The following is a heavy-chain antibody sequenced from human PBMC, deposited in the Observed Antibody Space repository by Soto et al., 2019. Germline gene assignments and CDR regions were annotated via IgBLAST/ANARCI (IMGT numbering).Heavy chain of an antibody. CDR3: AREGVAAYYYYGMDL. CDR2: ISSYNGDT. V-gene: IGHV1-18*01. J-gene: IGHJ6*02. CDR1: GYTFTRSG. D-gene: IGHD5-12*01. Sequence: QVQLVQSGAEVKKPGASVKVSCKASGYTFTRSGISWVRQAPGQGPEWMGWISSYNGDTNYAQTFQGRVTMTTDTSTSTAYMELMSLRSDDTAVYYCAREGVAAYYYYGMDLWGQGTPVTVSS.